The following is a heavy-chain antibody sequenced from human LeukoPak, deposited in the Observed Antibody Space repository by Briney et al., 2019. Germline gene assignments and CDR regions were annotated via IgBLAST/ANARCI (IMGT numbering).Heavy chain of an antibody. V-gene: IGHV3-21*01. D-gene: IGHD6-13*01. Sequence: GGSLRLSCAASGVTVSSNYMSWVRQAPGKGLEWVSFISSSSSYIYYADSVKGRFTISRDNAKNSLSLQMNSLRAEDTAVYYCARVSSSWYYLDYWGQGTLVTVSS. CDR2: ISSSSSYI. CDR1: GVTVSSNY. CDR3: ARVSSSWYYLDY. J-gene: IGHJ4*02.